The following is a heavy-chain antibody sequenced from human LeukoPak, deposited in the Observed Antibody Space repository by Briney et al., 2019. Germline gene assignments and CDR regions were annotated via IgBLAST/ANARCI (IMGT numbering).Heavy chain of an antibody. V-gene: IGHV4-34*01. CDR3: ARGPYSGHTFNI. CDR2: INHSGST. Sequence: GSLRLSCAASGFTFSSYAMHWVRQAPGKGLEWIGEINHSGSTNYNPSLKSRVTISGDTSKNQFSLKLSSVTAADTAVYYCARGPYSGHTFNIWGQGTMVTVSS. D-gene: IGHD5-12*01. J-gene: IGHJ3*02. CDR1: GFTFSSYA.